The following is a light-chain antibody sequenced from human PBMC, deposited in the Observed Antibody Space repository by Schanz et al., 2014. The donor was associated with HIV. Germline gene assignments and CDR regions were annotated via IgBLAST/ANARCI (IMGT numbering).Light chain of an antibody. J-gene: IGKJ1*01. V-gene: IGKV3-15*01. Sequence: EIVMTQSPATLSLSPGERATVSCRASQSVSSNLAWYQQKLGQAPRLLIYDASTRATGIPARFSGRGSGTEFTLTISSLQSEDFAVYYCQQHGGSPETFGQGTKVEIK. CDR2: DAS. CDR3: QQHGGSPET. CDR1: QSVSSN.